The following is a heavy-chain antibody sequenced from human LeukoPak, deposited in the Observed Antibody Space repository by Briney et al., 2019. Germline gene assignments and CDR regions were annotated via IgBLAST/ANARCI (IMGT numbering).Heavy chain of an antibody. D-gene: IGHD5-18*01. Sequence: SVKVSCKASGGTFSSYAISWVRQAPGQGLEWMGGIIPIFGTANYAQKFQGRVTITTDESTSTAYMELSSLRPEDTAVYYCARPNASGYSYGYDYWGQGTLVTVSS. CDR1: GGTFSSYA. J-gene: IGHJ4*02. CDR3: ARPNASGYSYGYDY. CDR2: IIPIFGTA. V-gene: IGHV1-69*05.